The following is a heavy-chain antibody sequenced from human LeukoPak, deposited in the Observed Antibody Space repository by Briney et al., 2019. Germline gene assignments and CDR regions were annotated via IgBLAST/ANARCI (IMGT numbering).Heavy chain of an antibody. J-gene: IGHJ6*03. D-gene: IGHD1-26*01. CDR3: ARLGISQYMDV. CDR2: IYPSDSDT. Sequence: GESLKISCKGSGYSFTSYWIGWVRQMPGKGLESLGIIYPSDSDTRYSPSFQGQVSISADKSINTAYLQWSSLKASDTAMYYCARLGISQYMDVWGKGTTVTVSS. CDR1: GYSFTSYW. V-gene: IGHV5-51*01.